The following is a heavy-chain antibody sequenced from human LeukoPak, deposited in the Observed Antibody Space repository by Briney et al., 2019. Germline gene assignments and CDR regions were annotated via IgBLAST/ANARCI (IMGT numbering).Heavy chain of an antibody. CDR1: GYTFTSYY. Sequence: ASVKVSCKASGYTFTSYYMHWVRQAPGQGLEWMGIINPSGGSTSYAQKFQGRVTMTRDTSASTVYMELSSLRSEDTAVYYCAREPLVSSGVNAFDIWGQGTMVTVSS. CDR3: AREPLVSSGVNAFDI. CDR2: INPSGGST. D-gene: IGHD6-19*01. V-gene: IGHV1-46*01. J-gene: IGHJ3*02.